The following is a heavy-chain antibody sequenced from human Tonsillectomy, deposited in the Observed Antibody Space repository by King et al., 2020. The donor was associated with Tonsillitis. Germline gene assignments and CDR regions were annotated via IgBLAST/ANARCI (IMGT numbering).Heavy chain of an antibody. J-gene: IGHJ3*02. D-gene: IGHD3-22*01. Sequence: QLVQSGAEVKKPGASVKVSCKASGYTFTGYYMHWVRQAPGQGLEWMGWINPNSGATNYAQKFQGRVTMTRDTSISTAYMELSRLRSDDTAVYYCARSGGGYYYDSSGFAFDIWGQGTMVTVSS. V-gene: IGHV1-2*02. CDR2: INPNSGAT. CDR1: GYTFTGYY. CDR3: ARSGGGYYYDSSGFAFDI.